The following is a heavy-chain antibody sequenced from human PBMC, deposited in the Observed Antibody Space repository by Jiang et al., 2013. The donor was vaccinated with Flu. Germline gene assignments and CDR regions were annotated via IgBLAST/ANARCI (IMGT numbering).Heavy chain of an antibody. V-gene: IGHV3-15*02. D-gene: IGHD2-21*02. J-gene: IGHJ4*02. CDR3: TTGPHFVVVTAVVFDY. Sequence: VQLVESGGTLVKSGGSLRLSCAASGFIFTNAWMNWVRQAPGKGLEWVGRIKSKNDGGTRDYAAPVNGRFTISRDDSKNTLYLQMNSLETEDTAMYYCTTGPHFVVVTAVVFDYVGPGNPGPPSP. CDR2: IKSKNDGGTR. CDR1: GFIFTNAW.